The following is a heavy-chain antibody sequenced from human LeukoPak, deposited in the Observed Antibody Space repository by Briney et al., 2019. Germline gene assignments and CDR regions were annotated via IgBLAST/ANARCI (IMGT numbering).Heavy chain of an antibody. J-gene: IGHJ2*01. CDR1: GFSISSKY. CDR2: LHSGGHT. CDR3: VRGLSGVSAWYFDL. D-gene: IGHD7-27*01. Sequence: GGSLRLSCAASGFSISSKYLSWVRQAPGKGLVWVSALHSGGHTFYADSVRGRFSISRDISKNTLYLLMTDLGAEDTALYYCVRGLSGVSAWYFDLWGRGTLVTVSS. V-gene: IGHV3-53*01.